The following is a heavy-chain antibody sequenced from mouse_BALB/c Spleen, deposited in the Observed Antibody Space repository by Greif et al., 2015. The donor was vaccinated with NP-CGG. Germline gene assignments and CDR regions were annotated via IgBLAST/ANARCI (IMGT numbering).Heavy chain of an antibody. V-gene: IGHV5-6*01. D-gene: IGHD1-1*01. J-gene: IGHJ4*01. Sequence: EVKLVESGGDLVKPGGSLKLSCAASGFTFSSYGMSWVRQTPDKRLEWVATISSGGSYTYYPDSVKGRFTISRDNAKNTLYLQMSSLKSEDTAMYYCARHGVTTGEYAMDYWGQGTSVTVSS. CDR1: GFTFSSYG. CDR2: ISSGGSYT. CDR3: ARHGVTTGEYAMDY.